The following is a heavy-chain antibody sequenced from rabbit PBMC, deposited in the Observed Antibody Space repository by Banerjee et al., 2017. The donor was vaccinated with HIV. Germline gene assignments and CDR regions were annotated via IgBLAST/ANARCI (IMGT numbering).Heavy chain of an antibody. D-gene: IGHD8-1*01. CDR1: GFDLSSSYY. CDR2: IYTGSGST. CDR3: GRDRDTGSVYYFDL. J-gene: IGHJ4*01. V-gene: IGHV1S45*01. Sequence: QEQLEESGGDLVKPEGSLTLTCTASGFDLSSSYYMCWVRQAPGKGLEWIACIYTGSGSTYYASWAKGRFTISKTSSTTVTLQMTSLTAADTATYFCGRDRDTGSVYYFDLWGPGTLVTVS.